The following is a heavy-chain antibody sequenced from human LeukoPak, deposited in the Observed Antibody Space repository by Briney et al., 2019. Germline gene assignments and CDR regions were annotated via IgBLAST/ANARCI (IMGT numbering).Heavy chain of an antibody. D-gene: IGHD6-6*01. V-gene: IGHV1-18*01. CDR1: GYTFTSYG. CDR2: ISAYNGNT. CDR3: ARRGRGWSSSGYFGY. J-gene: IGHJ4*02. Sequence: ASVKVSCKASGYTFTSYGISWVRQAPGQGLEWMGWISAYNGNTNYAQKLQGRVTMTTDTSTSTAYMELRSLRSDDTAVYYCARRGRGWSSSGYFGYWGQGTLVTVSS.